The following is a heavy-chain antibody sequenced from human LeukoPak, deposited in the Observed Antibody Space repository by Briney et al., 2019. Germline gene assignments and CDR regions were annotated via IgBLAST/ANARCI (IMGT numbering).Heavy chain of an antibody. Sequence: SQTLSLTCTVSGDSITSGSYNWSWIRQPAGKGLEWIGRIYTSGSTNYNPSLKSRITISVDTSKNQFSLRLSSVTAGDTAVYYCAKDPSNFGALKAFDIWGQGTMVTVSS. CDR3: AKDPSNFGALKAFDI. D-gene: IGHD3-16*01. V-gene: IGHV4-61*02. CDR2: IYTSGST. J-gene: IGHJ3*02. CDR1: GDSITSGSYN.